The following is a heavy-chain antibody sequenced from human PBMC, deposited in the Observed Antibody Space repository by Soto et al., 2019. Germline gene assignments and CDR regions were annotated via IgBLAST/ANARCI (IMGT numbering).Heavy chain of an antibody. CDR3: ATGEVAATPGFYFDY. J-gene: IGHJ4*02. V-gene: IGHV3-30-3*01. D-gene: IGHD2-15*01. CDR1: GFTFSSYA. Sequence: QVQLVESGGGVVQPGRSLRLSCAASGFTFSSYAMHWVRQAPGKGLEWVAVISYDGSNKYYADSVKGRFTISRDNSKNTLYLQMNSLRAEDTAVYYCATGEVAATPGFYFDYWGQGTLVTVSS. CDR2: ISYDGSNK.